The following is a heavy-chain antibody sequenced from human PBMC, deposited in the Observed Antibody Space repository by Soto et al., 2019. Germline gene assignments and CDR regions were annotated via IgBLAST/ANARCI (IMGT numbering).Heavy chain of an antibody. Sequence: VGSLRLSCAASGFTFSSYGMHWVRQAPGKGLEWVAAIWYDGSNKYYADSVKGRFTISRDNSKNTLYLQMNSLRAEDTAVYYCARDLGGATDYWGQGTLVTVPS. V-gene: IGHV3-33*01. CDR1: GFTFSSYG. CDR3: ARDLGGATDY. J-gene: IGHJ4*02. CDR2: IWYDGSNK.